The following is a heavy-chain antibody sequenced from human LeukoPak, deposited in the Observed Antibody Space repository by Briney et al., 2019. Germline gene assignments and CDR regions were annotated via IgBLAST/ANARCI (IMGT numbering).Heavy chain of an antibody. CDR2: IYYSGST. V-gene: IGHV4-39*07. Sequence: SETLSLTCTVSGGSISNSSYYWGWIRQPPGKGLEWIGSIYYSGSTYYNSSLKSRVTISVDTSKNQFFLKLSSVTAADTAVYYCARDLFTAARAPQADHYFDYWGQGTLVTVSS. CDR1: GGSISNSSYY. CDR3: ARDLFTAARAPQADHYFDY. D-gene: IGHD2-2*01. J-gene: IGHJ4*02.